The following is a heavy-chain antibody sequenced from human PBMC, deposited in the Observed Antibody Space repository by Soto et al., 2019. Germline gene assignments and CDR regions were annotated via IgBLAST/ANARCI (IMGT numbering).Heavy chain of an antibody. J-gene: IGHJ6*02. Sequence: EVQLVESGGGLVQPGGSLRLSCAASGFTFSTYWIHWVRQAPGKGLVWVSRINSDGSSTNYADSVKGRVTISRDNAKNTLLLQMNSRRAEDTAVYYCARDRWGGGRDMDFWGQGTTVTVSS. D-gene: IGHD3-16*01. V-gene: IGHV3-74*01. CDR3: ARDRWGGGRDMDF. CDR2: INSDGSST. CDR1: GFTFSTYW.